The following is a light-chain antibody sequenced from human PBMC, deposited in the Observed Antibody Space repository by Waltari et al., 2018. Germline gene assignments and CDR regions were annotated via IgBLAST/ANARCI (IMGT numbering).Light chain of an antibody. CDR2: EAT. Sequence: QSALTQPASVSGSPGQTITISCSGSSSGVVGFHLVSWYQQRPGLAPKLIIYEATKWPSGVSERFSGSKSAGAASLTISGLQVDDEGEYFCCSYAGPSAWVFGGGTKLTVL. J-gene: IGLJ3*02. CDR1: SSGVVGFHL. V-gene: IGLV2-23*01. CDR3: CSYAGPSAWV.